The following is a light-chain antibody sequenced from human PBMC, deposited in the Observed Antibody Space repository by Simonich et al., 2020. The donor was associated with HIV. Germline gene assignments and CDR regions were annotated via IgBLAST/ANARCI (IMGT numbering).Light chain of an antibody. J-gene: IGKJ4*01. CDR1: QSVLHTSNNKNY. Sequence: DIVVTQSPDSLPVSLGERATINCKSSQSVLHTSNNKNYLAWYQQKPGQPPKLLIYWASTRESGVPDRFSGSGSGTLFTLTISSLQAEDVAVYYCKQYYSTPLTFGGGTKVEIK. CDR3: KQYYSTPLT. CDR2: WAS. V-gene: IGKV4-1*01.